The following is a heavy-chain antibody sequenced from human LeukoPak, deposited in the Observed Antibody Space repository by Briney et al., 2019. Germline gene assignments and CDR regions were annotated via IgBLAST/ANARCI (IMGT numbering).Heavy chain of an antibody. CDR2: INHSGST. CDR3: ARGPIAAAAPFGGVFDY. CDR1: GGSFSGYY. Sequence: SETLSLTCAVYGGSFSGYYWSWIRQPPGEGLEWIVEINHSGSTNYNPCLKSRVTISVDTSKNQFSLKLSSVTAADTAVYYCARGPIAAAAPFGGVFDYWGQGTLVTVST. V-gene: IGHV4-34*01. J-gene: IGHJ4*02. D-gene: IGHD6-13*01.